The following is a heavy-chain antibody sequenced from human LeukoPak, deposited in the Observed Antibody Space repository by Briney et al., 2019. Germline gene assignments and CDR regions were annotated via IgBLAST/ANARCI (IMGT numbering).Heavy chain of an antibody. V-gene: IGHV1-69*01. J-gene: IGHJ3*02. CDR3: ARGEDGYNPSDAFDI. CDR2: IIPIFGTA. Sequence: GSSVKVSCKASGGTFRIYAISWVRQAPGQGLEWMGGIIPIFGTANYAQKFQGRVTITADESTSTAYMELSSLRSEDTAVYYCARGEDGYNPSDAFDIWGQGTMVTVSS. D-gene: IGHD5-24*01. CDR1: GGTFRIYA.